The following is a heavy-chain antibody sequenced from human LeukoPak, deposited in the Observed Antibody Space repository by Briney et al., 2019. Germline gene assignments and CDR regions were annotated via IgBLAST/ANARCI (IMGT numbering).Heavy chain of an antibody. D-gene: IGHD5-18*01. CDR1: GYSISSGYY. Sequence: SETLSLTCTVSGYSISSGYYWGWIRQSPGKGLEWIGEIYHSGSTNYNPSLKSRVTISVDKSKNQFSLKLSSVTAADTAVYYCARGDTTMAAKVDYWGQGTLVTVSS. CDR2: IYHSGST. V-gene: IGHV4-38-2*02. J-gene: IGHJ4*02. CDR3: ARGDTTMAAKVDY.